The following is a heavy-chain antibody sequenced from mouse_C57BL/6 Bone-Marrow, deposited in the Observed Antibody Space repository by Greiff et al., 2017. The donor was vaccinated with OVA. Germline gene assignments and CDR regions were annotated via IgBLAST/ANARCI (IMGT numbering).Heavy chain of an antibody. V-gene: IGHV1-18*01. CDR1: GYTFTDYN. J-gene: IGHJ2*01. CDR3: AILIYYGYDEVDY. CDR2: INPNNGGT. D-gene: IGHD2-2*01. Sequence: VQLKESGPELVKPGASVKIPCKASGYTFTDYNMDWVKQSHGKSLEWIGDINPNNGGTIYNQKFKGKATLTVDKSSSTAYMELRSLTSEDTAVYYCAILIYYGYDEVDYWGQGTTLTVSS.